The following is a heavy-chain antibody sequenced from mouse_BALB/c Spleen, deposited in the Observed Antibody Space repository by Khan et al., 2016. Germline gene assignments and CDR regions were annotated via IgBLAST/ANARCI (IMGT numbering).Heavy chain of an antibody. D-gene: IGHD2-4*01. V-gene: IGHV2-6-7*01. CDR2: IWGDGST. CDR1: GFSITGFA. CDR3: ANYYDCDGGFAY. Sequence: QVQLKESGPGLVAPSQSLSITCTVSGFSITGFAVNWVRQPPGKGLEWLGVIWGDGSTDYDSALQSRLSISKDDSKSQVFLKMNSLQTDETARDYCANYYDCDGGFAYWGQGTLVTVSA. J-gene: IGHJ3*01.